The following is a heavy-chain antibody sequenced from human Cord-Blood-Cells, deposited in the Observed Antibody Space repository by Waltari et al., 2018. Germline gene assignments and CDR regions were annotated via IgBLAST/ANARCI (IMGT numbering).Heavy chain of an antibody. CDR2: INPNSGGT. J-gene: IGHJ4*02. Sequence: QVQLVQSGAEVKKPGASVKVSCKASGYTFTGYYMHWVRKAPGQGLEWMGWINPNSGGTNYAQKFQGRVTMTRDTSISTAYMELSRLRSDDTAVYYCAREVGVTMVRGVTPDYWGQGTLVTVSS. V-gene: IGHV1-2*02. CDR1: GYTFTGYY. D-gene: IGHD3-10*01. CDR3: AREVGVTMVRGVTPDY.